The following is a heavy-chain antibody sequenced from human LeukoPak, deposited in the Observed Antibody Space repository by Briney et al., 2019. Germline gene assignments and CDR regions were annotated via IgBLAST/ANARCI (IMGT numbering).Heavy chain of an antibody. CDR3: ARGEWSYGSGVLYGGMDV. CDR1: GGTFSSYA. CDR2: IIPIFGTA. Sequence: SVKVSCKASGGTFSSYAISWVRQAPGQGLEWMGGIIPIFGTANYAQKFQGRVTITADESASTAYMELSSLRSEDTAVYYCARGEWSYGSGVLYGGMDVWGKGTTVTVSS. D-gene: IGHD3-10*01. J-gene: IGHJ6*04. V-gene: IGHV1-69*13.